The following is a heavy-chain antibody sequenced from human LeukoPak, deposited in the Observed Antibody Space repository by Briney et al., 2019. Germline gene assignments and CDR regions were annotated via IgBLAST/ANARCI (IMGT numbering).Heavy chain of an antibody. Sequence: GGSLRLSCAASGFTFSSYDMHWVRQATGKGLEWVSAIGTAGDTYYPGSVKGRFTISRENAKNSLYLQMNSLRAEDTAVYYCARDGDERVGATVDYWGQGTLVTVSS. CDR1: GFTFSSYD. CDR2: IGTAGDT. CDR3: ARDGDERVGATVDY. D-gene: IGHD1-26*01. V-gene: IGHV3-13*01. J-gene: IGHJ4*02.